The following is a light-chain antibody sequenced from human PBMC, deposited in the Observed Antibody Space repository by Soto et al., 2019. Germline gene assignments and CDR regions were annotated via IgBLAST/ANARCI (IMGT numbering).Light chain of an antibody. CDR3: QQYNNWPLYT. CDR2: GAS. CDR1: QSVAKN. J-gene: IGKJ2*01. Sequence: EIVLTQSPGTLSLSPGERATLSCRASQSVAKNFLAWYQQKPGQAPRLLIYGASSKASGIPDRFSGSGSGTEFTLTISSLQSEDFAVYYCQQYNNWPLYTFGQGTKLEIK. V-gene: IGKV3D-15*01.